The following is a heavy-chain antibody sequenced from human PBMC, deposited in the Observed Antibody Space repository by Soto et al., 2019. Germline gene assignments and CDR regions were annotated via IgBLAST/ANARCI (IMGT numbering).Heavy chain of an antibody. CDR2: IKSGGSFT. J-gene: IGHJ3*01. CDR1: GFSFSAFE. CDR3: TREMSVMNSGYDAFDL. V-gene: IGHV3-48*03. D-gene: IGHD5-12*01. Sequence: EAKLEESGGGLIEPGGSLRLSCAASGFSFSAFEMNWVRQAPGKGPEWVAHIKSGGSFTLYAASVKGRFPISRDDAGSSLYLPMNRLRAEDTALYYCTREMSVMNSGYDAFDLWGRGTMVTVSS.